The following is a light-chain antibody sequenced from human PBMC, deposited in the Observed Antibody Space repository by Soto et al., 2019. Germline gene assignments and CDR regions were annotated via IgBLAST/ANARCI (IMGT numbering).Light chain of an antibody. Sequence: QSALTQPASVSGSPGQSITISCTGTSSDVGSYNRVSWYQQPPGTAPKLIIYEASNRPSGVPGRFSGSKSGNTASLTISGLQAADEADYYCSLYTSENTYVFGTGTKLTVL. CDR3: SLYTSENTYV. CDR2: EAS. CDR1: SSDVGSYNR. V-gene: IGLV2-18*01. J-gene: IGLJ1*01.